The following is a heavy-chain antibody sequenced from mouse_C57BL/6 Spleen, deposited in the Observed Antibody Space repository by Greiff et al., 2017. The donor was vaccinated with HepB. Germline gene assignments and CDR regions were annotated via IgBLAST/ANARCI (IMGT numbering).Heavy chain of an antibody. V-gene: IGHV14-1*01. CDR1: GFNIKDYY. CDR2: IDPEDGDT. CDR3: TTPTIVTRYYFDY. J-gene: IGHJ2*01. Sequence: EVKVVESGAELVRPGASVKLSCTASGFNIKDYYMHWVKQRPEQGLEWIGRIDPEDGDTEYAPKFQGKATMTADTSSNTAYLQLSSLTSEDTAVYYCTTPTIVTRYYFDYWGQGTTLTVSS. D-gene: IGHD2-5*01.